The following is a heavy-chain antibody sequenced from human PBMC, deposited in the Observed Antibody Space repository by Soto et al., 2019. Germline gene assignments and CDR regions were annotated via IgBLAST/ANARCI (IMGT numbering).Heavy chain of an antibody. CDR3: AKDPDLYYYDSSGYFDY. CDR2: ISSSGSTI. D-gene: IGHD3-22*01. V-gene: IGHV3-11*04. CDR1: GFTFSDYY. Sequence: GGSLRLSCAASGFTFSDYYMSWIRQAPGKGLEWVSYISSSGSTIYYADSVKGRFTISRDNAKNSLYLQMNSLRAEDTAVYYCAKDPDLYYYDSSGYFDYWGQGTLVTVSS. J-gene: IGHJ4*02.